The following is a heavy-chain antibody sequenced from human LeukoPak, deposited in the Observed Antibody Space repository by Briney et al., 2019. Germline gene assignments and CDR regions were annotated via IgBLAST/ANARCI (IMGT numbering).Heavy chain of an antibody. CDR3: ATTYYYDRWGRAFDI. J-gene: IGHJ3*02. CDR2: IIPIFGTA. V-gene: IGHV1-69*13. CDR1: GGTFSSYA. Sequence: GASVTVSCKASGGTFSSYAISWVRQAPGQGLEWMGGIIPIFGTAKYALKFQGRVTITADESTSTAYMELSSLRSEDTAVYYCATTYYYDRWGRAFDIWGQGTMVTVSS. D-gene: IGHD3-22*01.